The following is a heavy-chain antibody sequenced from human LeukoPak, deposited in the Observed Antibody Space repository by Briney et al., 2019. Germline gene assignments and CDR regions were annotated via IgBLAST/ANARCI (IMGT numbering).Heavy chain of an antibody. Sequence: SETLSLTCTVSGGSISNSDYYWGWIRQPPGKGLEWIGNIHYDGRTYSNASLKSRVTLSVDTSNNQFSLKLSSVTAADTAVYYCARYDGSGYYPYFDSWGQGSLVTVSS. CDR3: ARYDGSGYYPYFDS. CDR2: IHYDGRT. V-gene: IGHV4-39*01. J-gene: IGHJ4*02. CDR1: GGSISNSDYY. D-gene: IGHD3-22*01.